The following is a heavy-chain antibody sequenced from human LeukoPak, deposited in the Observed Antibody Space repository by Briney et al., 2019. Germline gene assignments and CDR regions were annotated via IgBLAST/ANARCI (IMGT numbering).Heavy chain of an antibody. CDR2: MNSDGSST. CDR3: ARRGAVAGYGY. CDR1: GFSFSGYG. V-gene: IGHV3-74*01. Sequence: GGSLRLSCAASGFSFSGYGMHWVRQAPGKGLVWVSRMNSDGSSTSYADSVKGRFTISRDNAKNTLYLQMNSLRAEDTAVYYCARRGAVAGYGYWGQGTLVTVSS. J-gene: IGHJ4*02. D-gene: IGHD6-13*01.